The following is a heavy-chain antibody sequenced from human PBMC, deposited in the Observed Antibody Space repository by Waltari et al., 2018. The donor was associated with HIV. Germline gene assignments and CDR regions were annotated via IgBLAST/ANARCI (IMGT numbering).Heavy chain of an antibody. Sequence: QVQLQESGPGLVKPSGTLSPTCAVSGGSITSSNWWSWVRQPPGKGLEWIGVNYHRGSTNYNPSLNSRVTISLDKSKNQFSLKLSSVTAADTALYYCAGSRSSGASVYYGMDVWGQGTTVTVSS. CDR3: AGSRSSGASVYYGMDV. J-gene: IGHJ6*02. CDR1: GGSITSSNW. CDR2: NYHRGST. V-gene: IGHV4-4*02. D-gene: IGHD2-15*01.